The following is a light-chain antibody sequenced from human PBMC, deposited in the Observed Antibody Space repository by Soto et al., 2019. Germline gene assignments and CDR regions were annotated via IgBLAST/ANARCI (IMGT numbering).Light chain of an antibody. CDR2: EGD. Sequence: QSALTQPASVSGSPGQSITISCTGTSNDVGSYNLVSWYQQHPGKAPKLIIYEGDKRPSGVSDRFSVSKSGNTASLTISGLQAEDEADYFCSSYTSSSTLYVFGTGTKVTVL. V-gene: IGLV2-14*02. CDR3: SSYTSSSTLYV. J-gene: IGLJ1*01. CDR1: SNDVGSYNL.